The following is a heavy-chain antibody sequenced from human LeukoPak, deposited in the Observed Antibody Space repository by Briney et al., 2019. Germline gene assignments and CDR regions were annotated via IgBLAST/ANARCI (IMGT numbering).Heavy chain of an antibody. CDR1: GFTFSSYA. V-gene: IGHV3-23*01. J-gene: IGHJ4*02. Sequence: PGGSLRLSCAASGFTFSSYAMSWVRQAPGKGLEWVSAISGSGGSTYYADSVKGRFTISRDNSKNTLYLQMNSLRAEDTAVYYCAKDSKRYFDWLLSSADFDYWGQGTLVTVSS. CDR2: ISGSGGST. D-gene: IGHD3-9*01. CDR3: AKDSKRYFDWLLSSADFDY.